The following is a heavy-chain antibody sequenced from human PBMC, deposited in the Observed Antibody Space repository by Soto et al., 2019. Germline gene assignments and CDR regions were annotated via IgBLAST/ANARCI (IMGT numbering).Heavy chain of an antibody. CDR2: MNPNSGNT. V-gene: IGHV1-8*01. D-gene: IGHD4-4*01. Sequence: ASVKVSCKASGYTFTSYDINWVRQATGQGLEWMGWMNPNSGNTGYAQKFQGRVTMTTDTSTSTAYMELRNLRSDDTAVYYCAKADSNYAGRFSYYYMDVWGTGTMVTVSS. CDR3: AKADSNYAGRFSYYYMDV. CDR1: GYTFTSYD. J-gene: IGHJ6*03.